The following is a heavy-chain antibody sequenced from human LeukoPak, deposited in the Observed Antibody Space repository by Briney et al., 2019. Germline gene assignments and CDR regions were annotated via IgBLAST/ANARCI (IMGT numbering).Heavy chain of an antibody. CDR2: ISYDGSNK. CDR1: GFTSSSYA. V-gene: IGHV3-30-3*01. D-gene: IGHD6-6*01. J-gene: IGHJ6*02. Sequence: PGRSLRLSCAASGFTSSSYAMHWVRQAPGKGLEWVAVISYDGSNKYYADSVKGRFTISRDNSKNTLYLQMNSLRAEDTAVYYCARTPADLKSSSPLYYYYGMDVWGQGTTVTVSS. CDR3: ARTPADLKSSSPLYYYYGMDV.